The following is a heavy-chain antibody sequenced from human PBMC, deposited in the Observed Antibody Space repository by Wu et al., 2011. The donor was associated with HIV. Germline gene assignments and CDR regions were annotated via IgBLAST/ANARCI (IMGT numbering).Heavy chain of an antibody. V-gene: IGHV3-30-3*01. CDR2: ISYDGSNK. CDR3: ARSAFSRAYCSGGSRPCGYFDY. D-gene: IGHD2-15*01. Sequence: RLSCAASGFTFSSYAMHWVRQAPGKGLEWVAVISYDGSNKYYADSVKGRFTISRDNSKNTLYLQMNSLRAEDTAVYYCARSAFSRAYCSGGSRPCGYFDYWGQGTLVTVSS. CDR1: GFTFSSYA. J-gene: IGHJ4*02.